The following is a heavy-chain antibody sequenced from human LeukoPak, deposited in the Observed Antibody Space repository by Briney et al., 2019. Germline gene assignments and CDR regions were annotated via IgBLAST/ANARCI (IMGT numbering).Heavy chain of an antibody. V-gene: IGHV4-39*07. CDR1: GGSISSSSYY. D-gene: IGHD2-21*01. J-gene: IGHJ3*02. CDR2: IYYSGST. CDR3: ARVEGGDRRLDDAFDI. Sequence: SETLSLTCTVSGGSISSSSYYWGWIRQPPGKGLEWIGSIYYSGSTYYNPSLKSRVTISVDTSKNQFSLKLSSVAAADTAVYYCARVEGGDRRLDDAFDIWGQGTMVTVSS.